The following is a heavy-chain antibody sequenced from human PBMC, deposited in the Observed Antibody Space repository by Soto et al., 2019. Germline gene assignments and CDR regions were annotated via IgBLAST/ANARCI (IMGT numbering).Heavy chain of an antibody. CDR2: INPSGGST. CDR1: GYTFTSYY. V-gene: IGHV1-46*01. Sequence: ASVKVSCKASGYTFTSYYMHWVGQAPVQGLEWMGIINPSGGSTSYAQKFQGRVTMTRDTSTSTVYMELSSLRSEDTAVYYCARYVRSSRYYDYFGMGGCGQCTTVTVSS. J-gene: IGHJ6*02. CDR3: ARYVRSSRYYDYFGMGG. D-gene: IGHD6-13*01.